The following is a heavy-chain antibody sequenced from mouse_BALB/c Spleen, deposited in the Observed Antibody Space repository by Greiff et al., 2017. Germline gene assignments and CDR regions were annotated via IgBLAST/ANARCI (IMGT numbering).Heavy chain of an antibody. CDR1: GFNIKDTY. CDR2: IDPANGNT. J-gene: IGHJ2*01. CDR3: ARSNLYGNYFDY. D-gene: IGHD2-1*01. V-gene: IGHV14-3*02. Sequence: EVQLQQSGAELVKPGASVKLSCTASGFNIKDTYMHWVKQRPEQGLEWIGRIDPANGNTKYDPKFQGKATITADTSSNTAYLQLSSLTSEHTAVYYCARSNLYGNYFDYWGQGTTLTVSS.